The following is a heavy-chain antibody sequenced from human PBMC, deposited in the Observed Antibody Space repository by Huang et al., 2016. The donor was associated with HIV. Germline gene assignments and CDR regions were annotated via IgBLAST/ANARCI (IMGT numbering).Heavy chain of an antibody. V-gene: IGHV4-34*01. Sequence: QVQLRQWGAGLVKPSETLSLTCAVYGGSFSGYYWTWIRQSPGKGLEWIWEITHIGKTNYQPSLKSRVTISKDTAKNQFSLQLTAVSAADTGVYFCAREKAADSAWYGVYYFDYWGEGALVTVTS. CDR3: AREKAADSAWYGVYYFDY. CDR2: ITHIGKT. CDR1: GGSFSGYY. D-gene: IGHD6-19*01. J-gene: IGHJ4*02.